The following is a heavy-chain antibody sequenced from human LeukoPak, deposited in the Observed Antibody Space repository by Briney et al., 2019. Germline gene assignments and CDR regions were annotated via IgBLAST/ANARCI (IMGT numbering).Heavy chain of an antibody. J-gene: IGHJ5*02. CDR2: INPNSGGT. CDR1: GYTFTGYY. Sequence: ASVKVSCKASGYTFTGYYMHWVRQAPGQGLEWMGWINPNSGGTNYAQKFQGRVTMTRDTSISTAYMELSRLRSDDTAVYYCARGAVVVAATGGRNWFDPWGQGTLVTVSS. D-gene: IGHD2-15*01. V-gene: IGHV1-2*02. CDR3: ARGAVVVAATGGRNWFDP.